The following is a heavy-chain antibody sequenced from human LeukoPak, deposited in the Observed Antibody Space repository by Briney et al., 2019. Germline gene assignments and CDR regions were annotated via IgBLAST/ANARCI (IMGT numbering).Heavy chain of an antibody. J-gene: IGHJ6*02. V-gene: IGHV3-21*01. Sequence: NPGGSLRLSCAASGFTFSDYSMNWVRQAPGKGLEWVSSVSSSSSYIYYADSVKGRFTISRDTAKSSLYLQMNSLRTEDTAVYYCARDKRAAATAEVYYGMDVWGQGTTVTVSS. CDR1: GFTFSDYS. CDR2: VSSSSSYI. D-gene: IGHD2-15*01. CDR3: ARDKRAAATAEVYYGMDV.